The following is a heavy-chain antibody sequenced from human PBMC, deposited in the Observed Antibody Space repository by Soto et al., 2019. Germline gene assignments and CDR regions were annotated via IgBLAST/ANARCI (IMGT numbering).Heavy chain of an antibody. J-gene: IGHJ3*02. D-gene: IGHD3-16*01. V-gene: IGHV1-3*05. CDR3: ARTLMGLWAFDI. Sequence: QVQLVQSGAEEKKPGASVKVSCKASGYTFTSYAMHWVRQAPGQRLEWMGWINAGNGNTKYSQKFQGRVTITRDTSASTTYMELSSLRSEDTAVYYCARTLMGLWAFDIWGQGTMVTVSS. CDR1: GYTFTSYA. CDR2: INAGNGNT.